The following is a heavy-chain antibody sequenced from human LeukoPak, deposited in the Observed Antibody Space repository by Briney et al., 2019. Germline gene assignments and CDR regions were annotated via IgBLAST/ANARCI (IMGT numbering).Heavy chain of an antibody. V-gene: IGHV3-30*04. J-gene: IGHJ4*02. CDR2: ISHDGSNK. CDR1: GFTFSSYA. CDR3: AKARLSVGAGPTEGFDY. D-gene: IGHD1-26*01. Sequence: PGGSLRLFCAASGFTFSSYAMHWVRQAPGKGLEWVAVISHDGSNKYYADSVKGRFTISRDNSKNTLYLQMNSLRAEDTALYYCAKARLSVGAGPTEGFDYWGQGTLVAVSS.